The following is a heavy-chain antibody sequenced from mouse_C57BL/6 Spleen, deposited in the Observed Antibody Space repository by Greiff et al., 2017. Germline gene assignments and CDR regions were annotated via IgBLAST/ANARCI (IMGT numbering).Heavy chain of an antibody. CDR3: ALITTVVAPYFDY. J-gene: IGHJ2*01. Sequence: QVQLQQPGAELVMPGASVKLSCKASGYTFTSYWMHWVKQRPGQGLEWIGEIAPSDSYTNYNQKFKGKSTLTVDKSSSTAYMQLSSLTSEDSAVYYCALITTVVAPYFDYWGQGTTLTVSS. D-gene: IGHD1-1*01. V-gene: IGHV1-69*01. CDR1: GYTFTSYW. CDR2: IAPSDSYT.